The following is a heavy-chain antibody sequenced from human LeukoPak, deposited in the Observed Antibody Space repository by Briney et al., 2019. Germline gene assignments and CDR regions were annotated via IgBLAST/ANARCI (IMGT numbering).Heavy chain of an antibody. J-gene: IGHJ6*04. CDR2: IWYDGSNK. CDR1: GFTFSSYG. V-gene: IGHV3-33*01. Sequence: GRSPRLSCAASGFTFSSYGMHWVRQAPGKGLERVAVIWYDGSNKYYADSVTGRFTISRDNSKNTLYLQMNSLRAEDTAVYYCARDLIGVVVVPAAMGAHLDYYYYGMDVWGKGTTVTVSS. D-gene: IGHD2-2*01. CDR3: ARDLIGVVVVPAAMGAHLDYYYYGMDV.